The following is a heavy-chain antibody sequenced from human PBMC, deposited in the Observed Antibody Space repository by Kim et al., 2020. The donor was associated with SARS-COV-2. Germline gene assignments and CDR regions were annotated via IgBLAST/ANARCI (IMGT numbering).Heavy chain of an antibody. D-gene: IGHD4-17*01. V-gene: IGHV4-39*01. J-gene: IGHJ2*01. Sequence: YYNPSLKSRVTISVDTSKNQFSLKLSSVTAADTAVYYCASHNYGDYAFDLWGRGTLVTVSS. CDR3: ASHNYGDYAFDL.